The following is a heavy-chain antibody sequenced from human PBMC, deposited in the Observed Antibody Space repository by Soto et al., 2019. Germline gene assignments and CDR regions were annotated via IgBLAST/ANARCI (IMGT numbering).Heavy chain of an antibody. D-gene: IGHD2-21*02. CDR2: FSLSGTT. V-gene: IGHV4-4*07. CDR3: ARQRTSVVTQAYFDV. Sequence: SETLSLTGTVSGASITVSFFWSWIRQPSGKGLEWIGRFSLSGTTNYNPSLRSRVSMSIDTSKDQFSLKLKFVTAADTALYFCARQRTSVVTQAYFDVWGPGSLVTVSS. J-gene: IGHJ4*02. CDR1: GASITVSFF.